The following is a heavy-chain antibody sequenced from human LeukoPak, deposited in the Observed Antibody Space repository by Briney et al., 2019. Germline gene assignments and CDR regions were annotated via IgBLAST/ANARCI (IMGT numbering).Heavy chain of an antibody. D-gene: IGHD6-13*01. V-gene: IGHV3-21*01. CDR1: GFTFSSYS. Sequence: GGSLRLSCAASGFTFSSYSMNWVRQAPGKGLEWVSSISSSSSFIYYADSVKGRFTISRDNAKNSLYLQMNSLRAEDTAVYYCARSIAAAGFDYWGQGTLVTVSS. CDR2: ISSSSSFI. J-gene: IGHJ4*02. CDR3: ARSIAAAGFDY.